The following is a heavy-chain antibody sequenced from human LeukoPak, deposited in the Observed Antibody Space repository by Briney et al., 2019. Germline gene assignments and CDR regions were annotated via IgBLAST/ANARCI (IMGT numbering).Heavy chain of an antibody. V-gene: IGHV4-31*03. CDR3: ATSRMLRNWFDP. D-gene: IGHD2-8*01. CDR2: IYYSGST. J-gene: IGHJ5*02. Sequence: SETLSLTCTVSGGSISSGGYHWSWIRQHPGKGLEWIGYIYYSGSTYYNPSLKSRVTISVDTSKNQFSLKLSSVTAADTAVYYCATSRMLRNWFDPWGQGTLVTVSS. CDR1: GGSISSGGYH.